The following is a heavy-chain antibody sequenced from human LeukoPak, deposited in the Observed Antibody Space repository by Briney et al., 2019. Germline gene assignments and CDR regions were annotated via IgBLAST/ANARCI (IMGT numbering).Heavy chain of an antibody. D-gene: IGHD3/OR15-3a*01. Sequence: ASVKVSCKASGYTFTGYYMHWVRQAPRQGLEWMGWINPNSGGTNYAQKLQGRVTMTTDTSTSTAYMELRSLRSDDTAVYYCARDDFLYYFDYWGQGTLVTVSS. CDR1: GYTFTGYY. V-gene: IGHV1-2*02. CDR3: ARDDFLYYFDY. J-gene: IGHJ4*02. CDR2: INPNSGGT.